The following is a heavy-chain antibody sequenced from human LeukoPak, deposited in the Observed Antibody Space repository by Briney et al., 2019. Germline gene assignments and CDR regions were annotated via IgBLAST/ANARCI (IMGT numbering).Heavy chain of an antibody. D-gene: IGHD2-21*02. CDR2: IKEDGSDI. Sequence: PGGSLRLSCEASGFMFSNYWMSWVRHVPGKGLEWVANIKEDGSDIYYVDSVRGRFSISRDNAKNSLYLQMTSLRVEDTGVYFCARKGEVTRRTKIAVDLWGHGTTVIVSA. CDR1: GFMFSNYW. V-gene: IGHV3-7*01. CDR3: ARKGEVTRRTKIAVDL. J-gene: IGHJ3*01.